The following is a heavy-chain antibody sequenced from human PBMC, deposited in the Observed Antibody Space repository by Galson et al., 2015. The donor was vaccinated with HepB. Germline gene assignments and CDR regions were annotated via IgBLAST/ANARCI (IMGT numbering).Heavy chain of an antibody. CDR3: ARDVDTAMVSDY. CDR2: IWYDGSNK. CDR1: GFTFSSYG. D-gene: IGHD5-18*01. J-gene: IGHJ4*02. Sequence: SLRLSCAASGFTFSSYGMHWVRQAPGKGLEWVAVIWYDGSNKYYADSVKGRFTISRDNSKNTPYLQMNSLRAEDTAVYYCARDVDTAMVSDYWGQGTLVTVSS. V-gene: IGHV3-33*01.